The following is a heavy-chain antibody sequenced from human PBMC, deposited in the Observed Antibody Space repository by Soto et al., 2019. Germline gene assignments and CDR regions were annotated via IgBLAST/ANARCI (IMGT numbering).Heavy chain of an antibody. D-gene: IGHD3-10*01. J-gene: IGHJ4*02. CDR3: ARAGRFGELYVVSFDY. CDR2: IYYSGST. Sequence: PSETLSLTCTVSGGSISSGDYYWSWIRQPPGKGLEWIGYIYYSGSTYYNPSLKSRVTISVDTSKNQFSLKLSSVTAADTAVYYCARAGRFGELYVVSFDYWGQGTLVTVSS. V-gene: IGHV4-30-4*01. CDR1: GGSISSGDYY.